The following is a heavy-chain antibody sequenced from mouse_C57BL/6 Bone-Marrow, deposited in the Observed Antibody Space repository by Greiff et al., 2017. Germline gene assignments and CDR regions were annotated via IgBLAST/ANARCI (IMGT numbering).Heavy chain of an antibody. V-gene: IGHV14-4*01. J-gene: IGHJ2*01. CDR2: IDPENGDT. Sequence: VQLQQSGAELVRPGASVKLSCTASGFTFKDDYMHWVKQRPEQGLEWIGWIDPENGDTEYASKFQGKATITADTSSNTAYLQLSSLTSEDTAVYYGTTGNFDYWGQGTTLTVSS. CDR3: TTGNFDY. D-gene: IGHD1-1*02. CDR1: GFTFKDDY.